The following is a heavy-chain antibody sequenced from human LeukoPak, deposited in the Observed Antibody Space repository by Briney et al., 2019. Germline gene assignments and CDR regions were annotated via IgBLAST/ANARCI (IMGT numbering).Heavy chain of an antibody. CDR1: GYRFTSYW. CDR2: IDPSDSYT. D-gene: IGHD2-8*01. V-gene: IGHV5-10-1*01. J-gene: IGHJ3*02. CDR3: ARHQLLGPCFKGVCSDAFDI. Sequence: GESLRISCKGSGYRFTSYWISWVRQMPGKGLEWMGRIDPSDSYTNYSPSFQGHLTISADKSISTAYLQWSSLKASDTAMYYCARHQLLGPCFKGVCSDAFDIWGQGTMVTVSS.